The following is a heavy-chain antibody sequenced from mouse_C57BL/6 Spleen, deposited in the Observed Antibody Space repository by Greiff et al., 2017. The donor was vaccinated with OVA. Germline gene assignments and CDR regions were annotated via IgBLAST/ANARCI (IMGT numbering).Heavy chain of an antibody. CDR3: ARGYDGFYY. J-gene: IGHJ2*01. D-gene: IGHD2-3*01. CDR1: GYTFTDYY. Sequence: VQLQQSGPELVKPGASVKISCKASGYTFTDYYMNWVKQSHGKSLEWIGDINPNNGGTSYNQKFKGKATLTVDKSSSTAYMELRSLTSEDSAVYYCARGYDGFYYWGQGTTLTVSS. V-gene: IGHV1-26*01. CDR2: INPNNGGT.